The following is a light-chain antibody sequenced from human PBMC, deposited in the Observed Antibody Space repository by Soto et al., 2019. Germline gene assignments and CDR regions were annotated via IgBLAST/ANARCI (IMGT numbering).Light chain of an antibody. J-gene: IGKJ1*01. CDR2: GAF. CDR3: QQYKSWPPWT. Sequence: EIVVTQSPATLSVSPGERATLSCRTSQRVDINLAWYQHKSGQAPRLLIYGAFTRATGVPARFSGSGSGREVALTISSLQSEDLAVSFCQQYKSWPPWTFGRGTKVDIK. V-gene: IGKV3-15*01. CDR1: QRVDIN.